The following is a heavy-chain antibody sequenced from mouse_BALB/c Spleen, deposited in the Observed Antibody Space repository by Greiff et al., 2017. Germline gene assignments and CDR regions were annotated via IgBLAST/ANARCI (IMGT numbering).Heavy chain of an antibody. CDR1: GFTFSSYT. CDR2: ISNGGGST. V-gene: IGHV5-12-2*01. CDR3: ARSYYYGSSYYAIDY. J-gene: IGHJ4*01. D-gene: IGHD1-1*01. Sequence: DVKLVESGGGLVQPGGSLKLSCAASGFTFSSYTMSWVRQTPEKRLEWVAYISNGGGSTYYPDTVTGRFTISRDNAKNTLYLRMSSLRSEDTAMYDCARSYYYGSSYYAIDYWGQGTSVTVSS.